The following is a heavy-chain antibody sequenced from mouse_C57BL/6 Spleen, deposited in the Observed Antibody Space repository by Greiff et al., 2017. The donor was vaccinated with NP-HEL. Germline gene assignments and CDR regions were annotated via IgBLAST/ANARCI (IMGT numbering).Heavy chain of an antibody. D-gene: IGHD2-2*01. CDR3: ARGFYGYDDGVYYAMDY. J-gene: IGHJ4*01. CDR1: GFNIKDYY. CDR2: IDPGEGET. Sequence: EVQGVESGAELVKPGASVKLSCTASGFNIKDYYMHWVKQRTEQGLEWDGRIDPGEGETKYTPKFQGKATIPADTSSNTAYLQLSSLTSEDTAVYYCARGFYGYDDGVYYAMDYWGQGTSVTVSS. V-gene: IGHV14-2*01.